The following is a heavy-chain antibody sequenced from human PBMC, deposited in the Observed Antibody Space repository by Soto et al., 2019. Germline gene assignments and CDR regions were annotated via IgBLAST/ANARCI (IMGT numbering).Heavy chain of an antibody. CDR1: GFTFSSYA. CDR2: ISYDGSNK. Sequence: GGSLRLSCAASGFTFSSYAMHWVRQAPGKGLEWVAVISYDGSNKYYADSVKGRFTISRDNSKNTLYLQMNSLRAEDTAVYYCARVRDQLLFYYYYAMDVWGQGTRVTVSS. V-gene: IGHV3-30-3*01. CDR3: ARVRDQLLFYYYYAMDV. J-gene: IGHJ6*02. D-gene: IGHD2-2*01.